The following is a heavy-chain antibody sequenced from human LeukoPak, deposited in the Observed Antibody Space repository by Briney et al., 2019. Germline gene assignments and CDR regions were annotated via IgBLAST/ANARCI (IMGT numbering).Heavy chain of an antibody. Sequence: KPSETLSLTCTVSGGSINSYYWSWIRQPPGKGLEWIGYLSKSGNTNYSPSLKSRVTIFGDTSKNQFSLKLNSLTAADTAVYYCSRGPMNSDWYSIYYWGQGTLATVSS. J-gene: IGHJ4*02. CDR1: GGSINSYY. CDR2: LSKSGNT. CDR3: SRGPMNSDWYSIYY. V-gene: IGHV4-59*12. D-gene: IGHD6-19*01.